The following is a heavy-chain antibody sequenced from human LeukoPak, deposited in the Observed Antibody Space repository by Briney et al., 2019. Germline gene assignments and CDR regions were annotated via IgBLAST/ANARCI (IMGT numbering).Heavy chain of an antibody. J-gene: IGHJ4*02. CDR3: ARDRSKWYYYDSSGSEIDY. CDR1: GYTFTSYG. D-gene: IGHD3-22*01. CDR2: TSAYNGNT. Sequence: ASVKVSCKASGYTFTSYGISWVRQAPGQGLEWMGWTSAYNGNTNYAQKLQGRVTMTTDTSTSTAYMELRSLRSDDTAVYYCARDRSKWYYYDSSGSEIDYWGQGTLVTVSS. V-gene: IGHV1-18*01.